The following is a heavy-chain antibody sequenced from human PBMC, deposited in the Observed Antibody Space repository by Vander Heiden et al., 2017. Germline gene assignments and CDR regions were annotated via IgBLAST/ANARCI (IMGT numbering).Heavy chain of an antibody. CDR3: AKLVEY. V-gene: IGHV3-23*01. Sequence: EVQLLESGGGLVQPGGSLRLSCAVSGFTLSSYAMSWVREDPGKGVEWVSVISGSGGSTYYADSVKGRFTISRDSSKNTLYLQMNSLRAEDTAVYYCAKLVEYWGQGTLVTVSS. J-gene: IGHJ4*02. D-gene: IGHD2-8*02. CDR1: GFTLSSYA. CDR2: ISGSGGST.